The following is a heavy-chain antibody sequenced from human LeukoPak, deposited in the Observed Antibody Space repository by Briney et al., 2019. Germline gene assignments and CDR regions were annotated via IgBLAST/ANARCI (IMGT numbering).Heavy chain of an antibody. Sequence: SETLSPTCTVSGGSISSYYWSWIRQPPGKGLEWIGYIYYSGSTNYNPSLKSRVTISVDTSKNQFSLKLSSVTAADTAVYYCARDRDAISGAFDIWGQGTMVTVSS. CDR2: IYYSGST. V-gene: IGHV4-59*01. J-gene: IGHJ3*02. D-gene: IGHD2-8*01. CDR1: GGSISSYY. CDR3: ARDRDAISGAFDI.